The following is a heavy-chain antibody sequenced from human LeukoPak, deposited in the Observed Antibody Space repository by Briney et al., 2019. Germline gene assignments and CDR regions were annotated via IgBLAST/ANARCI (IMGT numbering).Heavy chain of an antibody. CDR3: ARVNDYVWGSYPENKYFDY. CDR1: GYTFTGYY. Sequence: ASVTVSCKASGYTFTGYYMHWVRQAPGQGLEWMGWINPNSGGTNYAQKFQGRVTMTRDTSISTAYMELSRLRSDDTAVYYCARVNDYVWGSYPENKYFDYWGQGTLVTVSS. CDR2: INPNSGGT. V-gene: IGHV1-2*02. J-gene: IGHJ4*02. D-gene: IGHD3-16*02.